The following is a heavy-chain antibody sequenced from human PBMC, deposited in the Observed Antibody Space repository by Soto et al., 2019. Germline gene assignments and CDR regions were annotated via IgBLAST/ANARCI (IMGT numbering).Heavy chain of an antibody. Sequence: SETLSLTCTVSGDTISTGGYTWAWIRQPPGEALEWIGHTYHSGNPYYNPSLKSRVIISVDRSKNQFSLKVRSVTAADTAVYYCARAPRGNYGYPSYFDYWGQGTLVTVS. V-gene: IGHV4-30-2*01. J-gene: IGHJ4*02. D-gene: IGHD3-10*01. CDR3: ARAPRGNYGYPSYFDY. CDR1: GDTISTGGYT. CDR2: TYHSGNP.